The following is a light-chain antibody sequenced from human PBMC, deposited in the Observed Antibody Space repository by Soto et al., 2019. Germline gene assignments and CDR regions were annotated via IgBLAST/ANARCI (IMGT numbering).Light chain of an antibody. CDR2: KNN. V-gene: IGLV1-47*01. J-gene: IGLJ7*01. CDR3: AAWDDSLSGPGV. CDR1: SSNIGNFY. Sequence: QSVLTQPPSASGTPGQRVTISCSGSSSNIGNFYVYWYQQLPGTAPKLLIYKNNQRPLGVPDRFSDSKSGTSASLAISGLRSEDEADYYCAAWDDSLSGPGVFGGGTQLTVL.